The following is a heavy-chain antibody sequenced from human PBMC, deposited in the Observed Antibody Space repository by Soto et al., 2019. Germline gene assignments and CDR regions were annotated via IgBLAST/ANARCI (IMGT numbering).Heavy chain of an antibody. J-gene: IGHJ3*02. CDR3: AKDGYYYGSTPVGAFDI. Sequence: GGSLRLSCAASGFTFSSYAMSWVRQAPGKGLEWVSAISGSGGSTYYADSVKGRFTISRDNSKNTLYLQMNSLRAEDTAVYYCAKDGYYYGSTPVGAFDIWGQGTMVTVSS. D-gene: IGHD3-10*01. V-gene: IGHV3-23*01. CDR1: GFTFSSYA. CDR2: ISGSGGST.